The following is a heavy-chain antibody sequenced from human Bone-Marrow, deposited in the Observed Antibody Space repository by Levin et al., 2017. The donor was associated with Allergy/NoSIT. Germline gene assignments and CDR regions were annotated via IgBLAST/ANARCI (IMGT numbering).Heavy chain of an antibody. CDR1: GFPFSSYG. J-gene: IGHJ4*02. CDR2: IWYDGSNK. CDR3: ARDRQGSYFWF. V-gene: IGHV3-33*01. D-gene: IGHD3-10*01. Sequence: GGSLRLSCAASGFPFSSYGMHWVRQGPGKGLEWVASIWYDGSNKYYADSVKGRFTISRDNSKNTVYLEMDGLRADDTATYHCARDRQGSYFWFWGQGTLVTVSS.